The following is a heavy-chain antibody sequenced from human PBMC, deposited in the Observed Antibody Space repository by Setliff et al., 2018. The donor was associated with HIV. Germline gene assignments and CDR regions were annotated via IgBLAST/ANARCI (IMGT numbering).Heavy chain of an antibody. CDR1: GFTFSSFA. Sequence: GGSLRLSCAASGFTFSSFAMTWVRQAPGKGLEWVSIIYTDDSNTYYAESVKGRFTISRDNSKNTLYLQMNSLRVEDTAVYYCAKDRRGSGYSSGWYDFDYWGQGTLVTVSS. J-gene: IGHJ4*02. V-gene: IGHV3-23*03. CDR2: IYTDDSNT. CDR3: AKDRRGSGYSSGWYDFDY. D-gene: IGHD6-19*01.